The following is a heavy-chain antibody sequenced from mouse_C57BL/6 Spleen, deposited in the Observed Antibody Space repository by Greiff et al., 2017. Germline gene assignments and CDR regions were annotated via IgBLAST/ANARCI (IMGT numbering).Heavy chain of an antibody. CDR1: GYTFTDYY. D-gene: IGHD2-2*01. J-gene: IGHJ4*01. CDR3: SLYGYYDAMDY. Sequence: VQLQQSGPELVKPGASVKISCKASGYTFTDYYMNWVKQSHGKSLEWIGDINPNNGGTSYNQKFKGKATLTVDKSSSTAYMELRSLTSEDSAVYYCSLYGYYDAMDYWGQGTSVTVSS. CDR2: INPNNGGT. V-gene: IGHV1-26*01.